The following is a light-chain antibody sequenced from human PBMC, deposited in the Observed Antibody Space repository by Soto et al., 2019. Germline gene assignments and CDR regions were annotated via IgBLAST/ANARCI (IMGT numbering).Light chain of an antibody. Sequence: EIVMTQSPATLSVSPGERVTLSCRASQSISSSLAWYQQKPGQAPRLLIYAASTRAPGVPARFSGSGSGTDFTLTISSLQSEDFAVYYCQQYNIWPPYTFGQGTKLEIK. J-gene: IGKJ2*01. CDR2: AAS. V-gene: IGKV3-15*01. CDR3: QQYNIWPPYT. CDR1: QSISSS.